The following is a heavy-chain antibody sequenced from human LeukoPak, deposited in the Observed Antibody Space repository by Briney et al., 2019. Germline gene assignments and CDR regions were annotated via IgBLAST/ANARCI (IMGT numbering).Heavy chain of an antibody. CDR1: GGSFSGYY. CDR3: ARVRGNWFDP. CDR2: IYTSGST. D-gene: IGHD1-26*01. J-gene: IGHJ5*02. Sequence: SETLSLTCAVYGGSFSGYYWSWIRQPAGKGLEWIGRIYTSGSTNYNPSLKSRVTMSVDTSKNQFSLKLSSVTAADTAVYYCARVRGNWFDPWGQGTLVTVSS. V-gene: IGHV4-59*10.